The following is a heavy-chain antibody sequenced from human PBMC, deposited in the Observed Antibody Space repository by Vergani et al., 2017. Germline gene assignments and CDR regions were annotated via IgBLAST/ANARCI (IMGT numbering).Heavy chain of an antibody. CDR3: AKKLRLGAGYYGMDV. D-gene: IGHD6-19*01. Sequence: GKGLEWVAVISYDGSNKYYADSVKGRFTISRDNSKNTLYLQMNSLRAEDTAVYYCAKKLRLGAGYYGMDVWGQGTTVTVSS. J-gene: IGHJ6*02. V-gene: IGHV3-30*18. CDR2: ISYDGSNK.